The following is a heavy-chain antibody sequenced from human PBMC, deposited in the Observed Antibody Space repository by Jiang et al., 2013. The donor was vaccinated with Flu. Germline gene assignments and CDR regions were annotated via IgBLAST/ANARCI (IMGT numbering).Heavy chain of an antibody. Sequence: LVKPSETLSLTCTVSGYSISSGYYWGWIRQPPGKGLEWIGSIYHSGSTYYNPSLKSRVTISVDTSKNQFSLKLSSVTAADTAVYYCARGSGWDEWGQGTLVTVSS. CDR3: ARGSGWDE. CDR1: GYSISSGYY. V-gene: IGHV4-38-2*02. D-gene: IGHD6-19*01. J-gene: IGHJ4*02. CDR2: IYHSGST.